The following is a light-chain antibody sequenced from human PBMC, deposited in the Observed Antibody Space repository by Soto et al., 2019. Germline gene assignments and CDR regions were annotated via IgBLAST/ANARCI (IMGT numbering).Light chain of an antibody. Sequence: QSALTQPASVSGSPGRSVTISCTGSSSDVGDFNYVSWYQHLPGRAPKLIIYDVTNRPSGISYRFSASKSGRTASLTISGPQAEDEADYYCSSYSSSITHVVFGGGTKVTVL. CDR3: SSYSSSITHVV. CDR2: DVT. CDR1: SSDVGDFNY. V-gene: IGLV2-14*03. J-gene: IGLJ2*01.